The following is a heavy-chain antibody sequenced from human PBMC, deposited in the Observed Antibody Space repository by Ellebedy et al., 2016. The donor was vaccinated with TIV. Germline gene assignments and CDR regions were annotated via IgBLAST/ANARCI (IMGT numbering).Heavy chain of an antibody. Sequence: MPSETLSLTCAVYGGSFSGYYWSWIRQPPGKGLEWIGEINHSGSTNYNPSLKSRVTISVDTSKNQFSLKLSSVTAAETAVYYCTLGGYETYDYWGQGTLVTVSS. D-gene: IGHD5-12*01. CDR1: GGSFSGYY. CDR2: INHSGST. J-gene: IGHJ4*02. CDR3: TLGGYETYDY. V-gene: IGHV4-34*01.